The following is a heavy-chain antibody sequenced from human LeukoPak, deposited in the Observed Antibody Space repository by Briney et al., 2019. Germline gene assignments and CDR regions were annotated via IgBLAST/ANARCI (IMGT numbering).Heavy chain of an antibody. V-gene: IGHV3-53*01. CDR3: ARGSPVASGRYSIYSS. Sequence: GGSLRLSCAASGFVFSNNWMYWVRQAPGKGLEWVAVIYGDGSTYYADSVKGRFTISSDNLKNTLSLQMDSLRAADTAMYYCARGSPVASGRYSIYSSWGQGTLVTVSP. D-gene: IGHD3-10*01. CDR1: GFVFSNNW. J-gene: IGHJ5*02. CDR2: IYGDGST.